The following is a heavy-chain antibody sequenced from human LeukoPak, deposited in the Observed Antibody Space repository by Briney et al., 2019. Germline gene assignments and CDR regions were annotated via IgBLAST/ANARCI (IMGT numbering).Heavy chain of an antibody. CDR2: INPSGGST. Sequence: ASVKVSCKASGYTFTSYYMHWVRQAPGQGLEWMGIINPSGGSTSYAQKFQGRVTMTRDTSTSTVYMELSSLRSDDTAVYYCARVAGGASSGWTGNFDYWGQGTLVTVSS. V-gene: IGHV1-46*01. CDR1: GYTFTSYY. J-gene: IGHJ4*02. D-gene: IGHD6-19*01. CDR3: ARVAGGASSGWTGNFDY.